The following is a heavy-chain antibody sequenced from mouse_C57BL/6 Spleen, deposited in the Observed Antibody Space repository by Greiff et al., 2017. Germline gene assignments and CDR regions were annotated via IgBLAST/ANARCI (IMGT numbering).Heavy chain of an antibody. CDR3: TSMVTTSYFDY. J-gene: IGHJ2*01. CDR2: IRNKANNHAT. V-gene: IGHV6-6*01. D-gene: IGHD2-2*01. CDR1: GFTFSDAW. Sequence: EVQRVESGGGLVQPGGSMKLSCAASGFTFSDAWMDWVRQSPEKGLEWVAEIRNKANNHATYYAESVKGRFTISRDDSKSSVYLQMNSLRAEDTGIYYCTSMVTTSYFDYWGQGTTLTVSS.